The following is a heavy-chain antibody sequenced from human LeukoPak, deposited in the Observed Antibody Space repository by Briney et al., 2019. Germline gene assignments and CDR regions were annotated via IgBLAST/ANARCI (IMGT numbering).Heavy chain of an antibody. CDR2: IIPILGIA. J-gene: IGHJ4*02. Sequence: ASVKVSCKASGGTFSSYAISWVRQAPGQGLEWMGRIIPILGIAIYAQKFQGRVTLTRDTSTSTAYMELRRLRSEDTAVYYCATSSGYQLSDYWGQGTLVTVSS. CDR1: GGTFSSYA. CDR3: ATSSGYQLSDY. V-gene: IGHV1-69*04. D-gene: IGHD2-2*01.